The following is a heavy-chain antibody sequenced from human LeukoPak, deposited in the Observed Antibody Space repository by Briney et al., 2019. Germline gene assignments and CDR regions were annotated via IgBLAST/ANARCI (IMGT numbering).Heavy chain of an antibody. J-gene: IGHJ4*02. CDR3: ARGSLVYDFWSGYPHSFDY. V-gene: IGHV4-34*01. CDR2: INHSGST. CDR1: DGSFSGYY. D-gene: IGHD3-3*01. Sequence: PSETLSLTCAVYDGSFSGYYWSWIRQPPGKGLEWIGEINHSGSTNYNPSLKSRVTISVDTSKNQFSLKLSSVTAADTAVYYCARGSLVYDFWSGYPHSFDYWGQGTLVTVSS.